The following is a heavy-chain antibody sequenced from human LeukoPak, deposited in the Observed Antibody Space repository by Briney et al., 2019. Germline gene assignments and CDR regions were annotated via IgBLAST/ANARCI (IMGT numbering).Heavy chain of an antibody. D-gene: IGHD5-24*01. CDR1: GYTFTGYY. CDR2: INPNSGGT. J-gene: IGHJ4*02. V-gene: IGHV1-2*02. CDR3: ARAEMAPQKTFDY. Sequence: GASVKVSCKASGYTFTGYYMHWVRQAPGQGLEWMGWINPNSGGTNYAQKFQGRVTMTRDTSTSTVYMELSSLRSEDTAVYYCARAEMAPQKTFDYWGQGTLVTVSS.